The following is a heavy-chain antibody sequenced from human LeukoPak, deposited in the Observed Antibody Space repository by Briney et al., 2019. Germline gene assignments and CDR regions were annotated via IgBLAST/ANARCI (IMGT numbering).Heavy chain of an antibody. Sequence: SETLSLTCTVSGGSFSSYYWSWIRQSPGKGLEWIGYIDYSGSTIYNPSLKSQFTISVDTSKNQFSLNLSSVTAADTAVYYCAGHGSDWTFDYWGQGTLVTVSS. CDR1: GGSFSSYY. V-gene: IGHV4-59*08. J-gene: IGHJ4*02. CDR3: AGHGSDWTFDY. CDR2: IDYSGST. D-gene: IGHD6-19*01.